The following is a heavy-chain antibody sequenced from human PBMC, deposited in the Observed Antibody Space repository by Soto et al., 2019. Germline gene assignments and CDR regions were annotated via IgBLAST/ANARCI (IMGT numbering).Heavy chain of an antibody. CDR2: ISHDGVTK. CDR3: VRGGYSSSWERLDP. Sequence: GGSLRLSCTASGSTFPNYPMHWVRQAPDKGLGWVAVISHDGVTKNSADSVKGRFTISRDNSRNTLYLQMNSLRIEDTAMYYCVRGGYSSSWERLDPWGQGTLVTVSS. D-gene: IGHD4-4*01. CDR1: GSTFPNYP. V-gene: IGHV3-30-3*01. J-gene: IGHJ5*02.